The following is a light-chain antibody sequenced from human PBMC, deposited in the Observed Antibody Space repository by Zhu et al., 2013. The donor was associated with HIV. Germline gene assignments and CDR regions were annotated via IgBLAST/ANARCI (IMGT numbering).Light chain of an antibody. CDR1: QSVSSSY. CDR2: GAS. J-gene: IGKJ5*01. CDR3: QQYNNWLFT. V-gene: IGKV3-20*01. Sequence: EIVLTQSPGTLSLSPGERATLSCRASQSVSSSYLAWYQQKPGQAPRLLIYGASSRATGIPDRFSGSGSGTDFTLTISYLQSEDFAIYYCQQYNNWLFTFGQGTRLE.